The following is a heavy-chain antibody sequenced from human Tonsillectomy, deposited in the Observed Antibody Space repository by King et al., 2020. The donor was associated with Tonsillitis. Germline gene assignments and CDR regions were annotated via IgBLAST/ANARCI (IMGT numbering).Heavy chain of an antibody. Sequence: QLVQSGAEVKKPGESLKISCKGSGYSFTSYWIGWVRQMPGKGLEWMGIIYPGDSDTRYSPSFQGQVTISADKSISTAYLQWSCLKASDTAMYYCARLGPYLGATRPFDYWGQGTLVTVSS. CDR3: ARLGPYLGATRPFDY. V-gene: IGHV5-51*01. D-gene: IGHD1-26*01. CDR2: IYPGDSDT. J-gene: IGHJ4*02. CDR1: GYSFTSYW.